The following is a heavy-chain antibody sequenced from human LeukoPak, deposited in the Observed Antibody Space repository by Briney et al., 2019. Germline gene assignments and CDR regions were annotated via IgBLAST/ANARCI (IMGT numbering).Heavy chain of an antibody. CDR3: VRGGGAGLAP. V-gene: IGHV1-46*02. J-gene: IGHJ5*02. CDR1: GYTFNNHY. D-gene: IGHD3-16*01. Sequence: GASVKVSCKASGYTFNNHYMYWVRQAPGQGLEWMGVINPSGGSTSYAQKFQGRVTMTRDTSTRTVYMEVNSLRSEDTAVYYCVRGGGAGLAPWGQGTLVTVSS. CDR2: INPSGGST.